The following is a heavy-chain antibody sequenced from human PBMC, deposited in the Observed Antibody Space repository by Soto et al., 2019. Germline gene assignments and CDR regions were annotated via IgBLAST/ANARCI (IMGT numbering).Heavy chain of an antibody. Sequence: QVHLVQSGAEVKKPGASVTVSCKASGYTFTSYYIHWVRQAPGQGLEWMGIINPSGGSTSYAQKFQGRVTMTRDTSTSTVYMEVSGLRSEDTAVYYCARDQEPSTLYYDYYYMDVWDKGTTVTVSS. V-gene: IGHV1-46*03. CDR2: INPSGGST. CDR1: GYTFTSYY. J-gene: IGHJ6*03. CDR3: ARDQEPSTLYYDYYYMDV.